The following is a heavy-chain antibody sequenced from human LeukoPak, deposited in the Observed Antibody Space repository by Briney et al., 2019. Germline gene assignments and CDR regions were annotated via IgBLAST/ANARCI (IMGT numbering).Heavy chain of an antibody. CDR2: INPNSGGT. D-gene: IGHD3-16*01. J-gene: IGHJ5*02. CDR1: GYTFTSYY. CDR3: ARDTSDYDGWFDP. Sequence: ASVKVSCKASGYTFTSYYMHWVRQAPGQGLEWMGWINPNSGGTNYAQKFQGRVTMTRDTSISTAYMELSRLRSDDTAVYYCARDTSDYDGWFDPWGQGTLVTVSS. V-gene: IGHV1-2*02.